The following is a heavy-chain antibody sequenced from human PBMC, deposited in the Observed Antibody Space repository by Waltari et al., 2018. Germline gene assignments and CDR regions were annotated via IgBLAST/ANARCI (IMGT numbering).Heavy chain of an antibody. CDR1: GGSISSYY. Sequence: QVQLQESGPGLVKPSETLSLTCTVSGGSISSYYWSWIRQPPGKGLEWIGYIYDSGSTNYNPSLKSRVTISVDTSKNQFSLKLSSVTAADTAVYYCARVGRGGGYWGQGTLVTVSS. V-gene: IGHV4-59*01. D-gene: IGHD3-10*01. J-gene: IGHJ4*02. CDR3: ARVGRGGGY. CDR2: IYDSGST.